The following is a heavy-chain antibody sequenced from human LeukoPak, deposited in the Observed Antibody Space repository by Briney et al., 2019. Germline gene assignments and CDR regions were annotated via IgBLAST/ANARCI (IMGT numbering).Heavy chain of an antibody. J-gene: IGHJ4*02. CDR2: VYTSGST. CDR1: GGSISSGNYY. D-gene: IGHD3-9*01. CDR3: ARSASYYEILTGYYPNYFDH. V-gene: IGHV4-61*02. Sequence: SQTLSLTCTVSGGSISSGNYYWSWIRQPAGKGLEWIARVYTSGSTKYNPSLKSRVTISVDTSKNQFSLKLSSVTAADTAVYYCARSASYYEILTGYYPNYFDHWGQGTLVTVSS.